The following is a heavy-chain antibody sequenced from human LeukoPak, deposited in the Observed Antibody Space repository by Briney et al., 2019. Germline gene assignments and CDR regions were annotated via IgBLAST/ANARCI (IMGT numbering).Heavy chain of an antibody. D-gene: IGHD2-15*01. Sequence: GGSLRLSCAVSGFSFNTYWMTWVRQAPGKGLEWVANIKQDGSEKYYVDSVKGRFTISRDNAKNSLYLQMNSLRAEDTAVYYCAREDTPSLRGASFDYWGQGTLVTVSS. CDR1: GFSFNTYW. V-gene: IGHV3-7*01. CDR2: IKQDGSEK. J-gene: IGHJ4*02. CDR3: AREDTPSLRGASFDY.